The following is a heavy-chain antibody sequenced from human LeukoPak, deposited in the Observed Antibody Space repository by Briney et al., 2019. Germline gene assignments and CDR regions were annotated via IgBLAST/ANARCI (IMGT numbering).Heavy chain of an antibody. J-gene: IGHJ6*02. D-gene: IGHD6-13*01. CDR1: GFTFSSYS. CDR2: ISSSSSTI. Sequence: PGGSLRLSCAASGFTFSSYSMNWVRQAPGKGLEWVSYISSSSSTIYYADSVKGRFTISRDNAKNSLYLQMNSLRAEDTAVYYCARDLMSESSSSWYLPTYYYYGMDVWGQGTTVTVSS. V-gene: IGHV3-48*04. CDR3: ARDLMSESSSSWYLPTYYYYGMDV.